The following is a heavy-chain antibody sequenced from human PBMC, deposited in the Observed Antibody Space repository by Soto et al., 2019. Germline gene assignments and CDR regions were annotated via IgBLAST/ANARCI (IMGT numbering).Heavy chain of an antibody. CDR1: GYTYTGYY. Sequence: ALVNVSCKTSGYTYTGYYMHCVRQTHGQGLEWMGIINPSGGSTSYAQKFQGRVTMTRDTSTSTVYMELSSLRSEDTAFYYCAREGGRGGSCSAVEYWGQGTLDPGSP. V-gene: IGHV1-46*01. D-gene: IGHD2-15*01. CDR3: AREGGRGGSCSAVEY. J-gene: IGHJ4*02. CDR2: INPSGGST.